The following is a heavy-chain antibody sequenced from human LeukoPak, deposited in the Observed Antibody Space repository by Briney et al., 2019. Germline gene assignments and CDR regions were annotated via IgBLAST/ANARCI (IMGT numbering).Heavy chain of an antibody. J-gene: IGHJ4*02. CDR3: ARGGWGTYDPGNLDF. D-gene: IGHD6-19*01. V-gene: IGHV3-53*01. CDR1: GFTFSSYA. CDR2: IYSGGST. Sequence: GGSLRLSCAASGFTFSSYAMSWVRQAPGKGLEWVSVIYSGGSTYYADSVKGRFTISRDISKNTLYLQINSLRAEDTALYYCARGGWGTYDPGNLDFWGQGTLVTVSS.